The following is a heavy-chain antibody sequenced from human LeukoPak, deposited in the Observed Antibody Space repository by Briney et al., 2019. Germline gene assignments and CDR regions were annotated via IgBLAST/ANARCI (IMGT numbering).Heavy chain of an antibody. CDR3: PMTIAAAGYYFDY. Sequence: SETLSLTCTVSGGSISSYYWSWIRQPPGKGLEWIGYIYYSGSTNYNPSLKSRVTISVDTSKNQFSLKLSSVTAADTAVYYCPMTIAAAGYYFDYWGQETLVTVSS. D-gene: IGHD6-13*01. V-gene: IGHV4-59*08. CDR1: GGSISSYY. CDR2: IYYSGST. J-gene: IGHJ4*02.